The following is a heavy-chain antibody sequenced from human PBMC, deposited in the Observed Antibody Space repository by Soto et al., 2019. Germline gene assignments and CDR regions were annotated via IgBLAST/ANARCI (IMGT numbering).Heavy chain of an antibody. V-gene: IGHV3-30*18. CDR1: GFTFRTYA. CDR3: AKDKGVFNWATSYFDY. J-gene: IGHJ4*02. D-gene: IGHD1-1*01. CDR2: TSYDGNNE. Sequence: PGGSLRLSCAASGFTFRTYAMHWVRQAPGKGLEWVALTSYDGNNEYYTDSVKGRFTISRDNSKNTLFLQMNSPRPEDTAVYYCAKDKGVFNWATSYFDYWGQGALVTVSS.